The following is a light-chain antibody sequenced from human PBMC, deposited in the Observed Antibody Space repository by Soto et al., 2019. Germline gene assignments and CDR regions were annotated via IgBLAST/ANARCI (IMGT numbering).Light chain of an antibody. CDR3: QAYDYSLTASV. J-gene: IGLJ3*02. CDR1: SSNLGAGYD. V-gene: IGLV1-40*01. Sequence: QAVVTQPPSVSGAPGQRVTISCTGNSSNLGAGYDVHWYQQLPGAAPKLVIFGNRNRPSGVPERFSGSKSGTSASLAITGLQDEDEADYYCQAYDYSLTASVFGGGTKLTVL. CDR2: GNR.